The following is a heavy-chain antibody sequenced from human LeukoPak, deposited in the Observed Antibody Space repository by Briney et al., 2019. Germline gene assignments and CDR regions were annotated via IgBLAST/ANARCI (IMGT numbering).Heavy chain of an antibody. D-gene: IGHD3-16*01. Sequence: GGSLRLSCAASGFTFSSYAMSWVRQAPGKGLEWVSAISGSGDSTYYADSVKGRFTISRDNSKNTLYLQMNSLRAEDTAVYYCANSKGETFTYYFDKWGQGTLVTVSS. V-gene: IGHV3-23*01. CDR3: ANSKGETFTYYFDK. J-gene: IGHJ4*02. CDR2: ISGSGDST. CDR1: GFTFSSYA.